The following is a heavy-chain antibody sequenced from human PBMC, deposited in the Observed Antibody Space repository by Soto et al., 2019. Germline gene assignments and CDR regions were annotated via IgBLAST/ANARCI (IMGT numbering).Heavy chain of an antibody. D-gene: IGHD3-22*01. Sequence: SQTLSLTCAISGDSVSSNSAAWNWIRQSPSRGLEWLGRTYYRSKWYNDYAVSVKSRITINPDTSKNQFSLQLNSVTPEDTAVYYCARAGYYDSSGYYSHFDYWGQGTLVTVS. CDR1: GDSVSSNSAA. V-gene: IGHV6-1*01. J-gene: IGHJ4*02. CDR2: TYYRSKWYN. CDR3: ARAGYYDSSGYYSHFDY.